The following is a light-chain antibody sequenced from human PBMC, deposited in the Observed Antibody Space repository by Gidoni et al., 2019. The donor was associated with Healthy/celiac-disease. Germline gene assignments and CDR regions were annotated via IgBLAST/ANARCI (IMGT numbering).Light chain of an antibody. CDR1: QSISSY. Sequence: DIQMTQTPSSLSASVGERVTITCRAIQSISSYLNWYQKKPGKAPKLLIYAASSLKSGVPSRFSGSGSGTDFTLTISSLQPEDFAAYYCQQCYSTPAFTFGPGTKVEIK. J-gene: IGKJ3*01. CDR3: QQCYSTPAFT. CDR2: AAS. V-gene: IGKV1-39*01.